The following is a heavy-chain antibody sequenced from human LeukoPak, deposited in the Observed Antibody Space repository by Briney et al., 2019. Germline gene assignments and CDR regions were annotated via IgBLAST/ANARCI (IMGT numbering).Heavy chain of an antibody. J-gene: IGHJ4*02. CDR3: ARDGGGSYSFVDY. CDR1: GYAFTSYY. CDR2: INPSGGST. D-gene: IGHD1-26*01. Sequence: ASVKVSCEASGYAFTSYYMHWVRQAPGQGLEWMGIINPSGGSTGYAEKFQGRVTMTRDTSTSTVYMELSSLTSEDTAVYYCARDGGGSYSFVDYWGQGTLVTVSS. V-gene: IGHV1-46*01.